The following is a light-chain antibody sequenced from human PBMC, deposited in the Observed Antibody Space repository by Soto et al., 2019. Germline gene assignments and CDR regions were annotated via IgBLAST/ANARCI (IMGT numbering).Light chain of an antibody. CDR2: DAS. CDR1: QSVRSN. CDR3: QQRDNWPWT. V-gene: IGKV3-11*01. Sequence: ETVLTQSPATLSLSPGERATLSCRASQSVRSNLAWYQHKPGQAPRLLIYDASNRATGIPGRFRGSGSGTDFTLTISNLEPEDFAVYYCQQRDNWPWTFGQGAKVEIK. J-gene: IGKJ1*01.